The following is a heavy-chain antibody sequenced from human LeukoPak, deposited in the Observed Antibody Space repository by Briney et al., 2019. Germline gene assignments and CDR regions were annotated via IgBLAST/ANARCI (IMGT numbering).Heavy chain of an antibody. Sequence: ASVKVSCKASGYTFTSYGISWVRQAPGQGLEWMGWINPNSAGTKYLQQFQGRVTMTRDTSISTAYLELTSLRSDDTAVYYCAKPRAGDKDAFDIWGQGTMVIVSS. J-gene: IGHJ3*02. D-gene: IGHD2-21*02. CDR2: INPNSAGT. CDR3: AKPRAGDKDAFDI. CDR1: GYTFTSYG. V-gene: IGHV1-2*02.